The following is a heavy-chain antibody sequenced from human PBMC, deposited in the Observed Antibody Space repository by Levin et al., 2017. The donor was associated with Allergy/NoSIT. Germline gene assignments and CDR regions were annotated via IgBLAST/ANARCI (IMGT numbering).Heavy chain of an antibody. Sequence: GESLKISCKASGYTFTSYGISWVRQAPGQGLEWMGWISAYNGNTNYAQKLQGRVTMTTDTSTSTAYMELRSLRSDDTAVYYCARESDIVVVPARYYYYYMDVWGKGTTVTVSS. CDR1: GYTFTSYG. V-gene: IGHV1-18*01. CDR2: ISAYNGNT. J-gene: IGHJ6*03. D-gene: IGHD2-2*01. CDR3: ARESDIVVVPARYYYYYMDV.